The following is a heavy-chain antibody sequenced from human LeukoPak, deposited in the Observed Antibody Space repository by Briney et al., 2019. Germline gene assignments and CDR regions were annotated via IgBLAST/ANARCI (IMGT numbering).Heavy chain of an antibody. J-gene: IGHJ4*02. V-gene: IGHV3-23*01. D-gene: IGHD3-22*01. CDR2: ISDSGGST. CDR1: GITLSNYG. CDR3: ARRGVVIRVILVGFHKEAFYFDS. Sequence: GGSLRLSCAVSGITLSNYGMSWVRQAPGKGLEWVAGISDSGGSTNYADSVKGRFTISRDNPKNTLYLQMNSLRAEDTAMYFCARRGVVIRVILVGFHKEAFYFDSWGQGALVIVSS.